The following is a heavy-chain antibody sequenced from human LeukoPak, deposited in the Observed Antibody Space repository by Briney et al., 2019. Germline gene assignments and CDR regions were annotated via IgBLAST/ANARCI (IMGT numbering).Heavy chain of an antibody. J-gene: IGHJ4*02. CDR1: GFTFSSYG. CDR2: IKQDGSEK. V-gene: IGHV3-7*01. Sequence: GGSLRLSCAASGFTFSSYGMHWVRQAPGKGLEWVANIKQDGSEKYYVDSVKGRFTISRDNAKNSLYLQMNSLRAEDTAVYYCAKEGGGFWSGYSPYYFDYWGQGTLVTVSS. D-gene: IGHD3-3*01. CDR3: AKEGGGFWSGYSPYYFDY.